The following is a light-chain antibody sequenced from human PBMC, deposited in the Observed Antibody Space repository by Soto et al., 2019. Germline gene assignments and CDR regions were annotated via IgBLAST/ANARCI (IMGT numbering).Light chain of an antibody. CDR1: SSNIGSRT. CDR3: AAWDDSLNGHV. Sequence: VLTQTPSASGTPGQRITISCSGSSSNIGSRTVNWYQQFPGTAPKVLIYSNTQRPSGVPDRFSASKSGTTASLAISGLQSEDEADYYCAAWDDSLNGHVFGGGTK. J-gene: IGLJ2*01. V-gene: IGLV1-44*01. CDR2: SNT.